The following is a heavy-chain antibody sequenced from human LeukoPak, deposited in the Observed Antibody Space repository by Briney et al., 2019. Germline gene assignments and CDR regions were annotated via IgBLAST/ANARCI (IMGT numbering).Heavy chain of an antibody. CDR2: MYHSGST. J-gene: IGHJ4*02. V-gene: IGHV4-38-2*02. Sequence: SETLSLTCAVSGYSISSGYYWGWIRQPPGKGLEWIASMYHSGSTYYNPSLKSRVTLSVDTSKNQFPLKMSSVTAADTAVYYCGRDRSGGYSVDYWGQGTLVTVS. CDR1: GYSISSGYY. CDR3: GRDRSGGYSVDY. D-gene: IGHD1-26*01.